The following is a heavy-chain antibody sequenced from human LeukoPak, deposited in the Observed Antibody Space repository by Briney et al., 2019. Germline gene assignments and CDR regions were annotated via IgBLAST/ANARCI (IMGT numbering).Heavy chain of an antibody. V-gene: IGHV3-30*19. Sequence: GGSLRLSCAASGFTFSSYGMHWVRQAPGKGLEWVAVISYDGSNKYYADSVKGRFTISRDNSKNTLYLQMNSLRAEDTAVYYCARVRYSSGWYYDYWGQGTLVTVSS. CDR3: ARVRYSSGWYYDY. J-gene: IGHJ4*02. CDR2: ISYDGSNK. D-gene: IGHD6-19*01. CDR1: GFTFSSYG.